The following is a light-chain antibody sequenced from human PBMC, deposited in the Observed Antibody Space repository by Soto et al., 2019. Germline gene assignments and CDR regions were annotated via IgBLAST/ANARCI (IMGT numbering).Light chain of an antibody. CDR3: LQVYDFPLT. CDR1: QEIGVR. Sequence: DIQMTQSPSFVYAAIGDRVTITCPASQEIGVRVAWFQQKPGKVPKYLIQSASKLQGGVPSTFSGSGFATHFTLTIDNLHPEDFATYYCLQVYDFPLTFGQGTKVDIK. V-gene: IGKV1-12*01. CDR2: SAS. J-gene: IGKJ1*01.